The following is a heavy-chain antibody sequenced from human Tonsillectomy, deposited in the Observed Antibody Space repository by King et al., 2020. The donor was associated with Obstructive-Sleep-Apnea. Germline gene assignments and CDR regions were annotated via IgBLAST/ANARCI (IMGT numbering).Heavy chain of an antibody. CDR1: GYTFTGYY. CDR2: INPNSGGT. CDR3: ARDGGWSHYFDY. J-gene: IGHJ4*02. V-gene: IGHV1-2*02. D-gene: IGHD6-19*01. Sequence: VQLVESGAEVKKPGASVKVSCKASGYTFTGYYMHWVRQAPGHGLEWMGWINPNSGGTNYAQKFQGRVTMTRDTSISTSYLDLSSLRSDDTAVYYCARDGGWSHYFDYWGQGTLVTVSS.